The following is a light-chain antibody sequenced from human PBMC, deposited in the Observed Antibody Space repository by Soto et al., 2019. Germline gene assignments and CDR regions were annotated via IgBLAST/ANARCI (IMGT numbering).Light chain of an antibody. CDR1: SSDVGGYNY. V-gene: IGLV2-11*01. J-gene: IGLJ1*01. Sequence: QSVLTQPRSVSGSPGQSVTISCTGTSSDVGGYNYVSWYQQHPGKAPKLMVYDVTKRPSGVPDRLSGSKSGNTASLTISGLQAEDEADYYCCSYAGRYTYVFGSGTKGTVL. CDR3: CSYAGRYTYV. CDR2: DVT.